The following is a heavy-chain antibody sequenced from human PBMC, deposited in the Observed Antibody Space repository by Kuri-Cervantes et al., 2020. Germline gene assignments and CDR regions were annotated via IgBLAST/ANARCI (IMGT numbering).Heavy chain of an antibody. CDR2: ISWNSGSI. V-gene: IGHV3-9*01. CDR3: AKDRTSGSYYDV. D-gene: IGHD1-26*01. Sequence: SLKISCAASGFIFSIYGMHCVRQAPGKGLEWVSGISWNSGSIGYADSVKGRFTISRDNAKNSLYLQMNSLRAEDTALYYCAKDRTSGSYYDVWGQGTTVTVSS. CDR1: GFIFSIYG. J-gene: IGHJ6*02.